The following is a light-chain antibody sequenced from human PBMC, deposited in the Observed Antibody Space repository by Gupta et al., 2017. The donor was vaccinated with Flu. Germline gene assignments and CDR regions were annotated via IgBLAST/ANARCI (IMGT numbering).Light chain of an antibody. J-gene: IGLJ2*01. Sequence: SELTQPPSMSVSPGQTARITCSGDALATKYAYWYQQKAGQAPVLVIYQDTKRPSGIPERLSGSKSETTATLTISGVQAEDEADYFCQSLGGSDSWIFGAGT. V-gene: IGLV3-25*02. CDR3: QSLGGSDSWI. CDR2: QDT. CDR1: ALATKY.